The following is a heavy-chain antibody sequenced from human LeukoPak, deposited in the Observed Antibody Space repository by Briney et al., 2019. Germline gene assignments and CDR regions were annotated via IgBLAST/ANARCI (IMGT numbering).Heavy chain of an antibody. Sequence: KPSETLSLTCTVSGGSISSYYWSWIRQPPGKGLEWIGYIYYSGSTNYNPSLKSRVTISVDTSKNQFSLKLSSVTAADTAVYYCARVDSSGWYPRIDYWGQGTLVTVSS. CDR2: IYYSGST. CDR1: GGSISSYY. CDR3: ARVDSSGWYPRIDY. V-gene: IGHV4-59*01. J-gene: IGHJ4*02. D-gene: IGHD6-19*01.